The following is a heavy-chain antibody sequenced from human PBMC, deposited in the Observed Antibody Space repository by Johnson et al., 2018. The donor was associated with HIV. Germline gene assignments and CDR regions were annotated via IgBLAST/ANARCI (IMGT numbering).Heavy chain of an antibody. J-gene: IGHJ3*02. CDR3: AIIPPGGAGKGADAFDI. Sequence: VHLVESGGGLVQPGRSLRLSCAASGFTFDDYAMHWVRQAPGKGLEWVSGISWNSGSIGYADSVKGRFTISRDNAKNSLYLQMNSLRAEDTAVYYCAIIPPGGAGKGADAFDIWGQGTMVTVYS. V-gene: IGHV3-9*01. CDR2: ISWNSGSI. D-gene: IGHD1-26*01. CDR1: GFTFDDYA.